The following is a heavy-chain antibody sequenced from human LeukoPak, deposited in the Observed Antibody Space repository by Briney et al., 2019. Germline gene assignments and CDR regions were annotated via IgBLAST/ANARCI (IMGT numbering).Heavy chain of an antibody. V-gene: IGHV5-51*01. CDR1: GYSFTSYW. Sequence: PGESLRISCKGSGYSFTSYWIGWVRQMPGKGLEWMGIIYPGDSDTRYSPSFQGQVTISADKSISTAYLQWSSLKASDTAMYYCARLLLWFGELPYGTDVWGKGTTVTVSS. D-gene: IGHD3-10*01. J-gene: IGHJ6*04. CDR2: IYPGDSDT. CDR3: ARLLLWFGELPYGTDV.